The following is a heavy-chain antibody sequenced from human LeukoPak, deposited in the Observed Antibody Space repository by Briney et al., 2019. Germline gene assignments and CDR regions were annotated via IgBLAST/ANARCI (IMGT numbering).Heavy chain of an antibody. J-gene: IGHJ4*02. D-gene: IGHD5-18*01. CDR3: TRHVHNYGIDY. Sequence: SETLSLTCTVSGGSISSSSYYWRWFRQPPGKGLEWIANINYGGSTYYNPSLKSRVPISADTSKSQFSLKLSSVTAADTAVYYCTRHVHNYGIDYWGQGTLVTVSS. V-gene: IGHV4-39*01. CDR2: INYGGST. CDR1: GGSISSSSYY.